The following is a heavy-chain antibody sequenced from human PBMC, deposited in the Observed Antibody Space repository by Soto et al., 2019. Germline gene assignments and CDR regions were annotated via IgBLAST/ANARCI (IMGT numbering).Heavy chain of an antibody. J-gene: IGHJ4*02. V-gene: IGHV3-30*18. D-gene: IGHD6-13*01. CDR2: ISYDGSNK. CDR3: AKGAQGKYYFDY. Sequence: QVQLVESGGGVVQPGRSLRLSCAASGFTFSSYGMHWVRQAPGKGLEWVAVISYDGSNKYYADSVKGRFTISRDNSKNTLYLQMNSLRAEDTAVYYCAKGAQGKYYFDYWGQGTLVTVSS. CDR1: GFTFSSYG.